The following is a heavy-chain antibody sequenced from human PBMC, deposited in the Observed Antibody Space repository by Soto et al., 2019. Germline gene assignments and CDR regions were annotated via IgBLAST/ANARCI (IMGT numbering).Heavy chain of an antibody. D-gene: IGHD6-13*01. J-gene: IGHJ3*01. Sequence: QVQLVQSGAEVKKPGASVRVSCKASGYTFTSYYMHWVRQAPGQGPEWMGMINPSSGGTDYAQKFQGRVTMIRDTSTTTVYMELRSLRSEDTAVYYCTRSIITTAGTDAFDLWGQGTLVTVSS. CDR3: TRSIITTAGTDAFDL. CDR1: GYTFTSYY. CDR2: INPSSGGT. V-gene: IGHV1-46*03.